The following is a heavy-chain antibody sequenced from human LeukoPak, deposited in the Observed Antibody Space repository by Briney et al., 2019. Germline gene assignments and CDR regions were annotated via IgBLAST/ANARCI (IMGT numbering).Heavy chain of an antibody. D-gene: IGHD6-13*01. V-gene: IGHV5-51*01. Sequence: GESLKISCKGSGYSFTSYWIGWVRQMPGKGLGWMGIIYPGDSDTRYSPSFQGQVTISADKSISTAYLQWSSLKASDTAMYYCARPPDDSSSPSDYWGQGTLVTVSS. CDR3: ARPPDDSSSPSDY. J-gene: IGHJ4*02. CDR1: GYSFTSYW. CDR2: IYPGDSDT.